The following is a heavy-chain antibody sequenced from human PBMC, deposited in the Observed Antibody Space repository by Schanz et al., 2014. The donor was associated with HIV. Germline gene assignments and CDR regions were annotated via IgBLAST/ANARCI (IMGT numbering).Heavy chain of an antibody. D-gene: IGHD3-22*01. CDR1: GGTFSRHA. J-gene: IGHJ5*02. CDR3: ARQSPIAEFDSSGHYERPNWFDP. CDR2: IIPMLGTA. Sequence: QVQLVQSGAEVKKPGSSVKVSCKASGGTFSRHAINWVRQAPGQGLEWMGGIIPMLGTATYAQKFQGRVMITADKSTSTVYMELSRLRSEDTAVFYCARQSPIAEFDSSGHYERPNWFDPWGQGTLVTVSS. V-gene: IGHV1-69*06.